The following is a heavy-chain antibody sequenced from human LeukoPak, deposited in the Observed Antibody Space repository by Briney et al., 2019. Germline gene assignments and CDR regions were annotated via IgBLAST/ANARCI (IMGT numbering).Heavy chain of an antibody. D-gene: IGHD1-1*01. CDR2: INHSGST. V-gene: IGHV4-34*01. J-gene: IGHJ3*02. CDR3: ARGPSWNDGGNDAFDI. Sequence: SETLSLTCAVYGGSFSGYYWSWIRQPPGKGLEWIGEINHSGSTNYNPSLKSRVTISVDTSKNQFSLKLSSVTAAVTAVYYCARGPSWNDGGNDAFDIWGQGTMVTVSS. CDR1: GGSFSGYY.